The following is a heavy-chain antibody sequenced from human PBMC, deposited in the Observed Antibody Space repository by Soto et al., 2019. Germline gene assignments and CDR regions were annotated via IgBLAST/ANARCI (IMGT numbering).Heavy chain of an antibody. V-gene: IGHV1-3*01. CDR3: ARDQDIVVVPAAIGY. CDR1: GYTFTSYA. J-gene: IGHJ4*02. D-gene: IGHD2-2*01. Sequence: GASVKVSCKASGYTFTSYAMHWVRQAPGQRLEWMGWINAGNGNTKYSQKFQGRVTITRDTSASTAYMELSSLRSEDTAVYYCARDQDIVVVPAAIGYWGQGTLVTVSS. CDR2: INAGNGNT.